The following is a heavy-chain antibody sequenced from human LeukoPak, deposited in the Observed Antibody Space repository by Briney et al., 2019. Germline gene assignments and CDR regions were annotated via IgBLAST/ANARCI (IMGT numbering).Heavy chain of an antibody. D-gene: IGHD3-10*01. CDR1: GLTFSSYA. CDR3: ASRGEFYGSGTYFGS. Sequence: GGSLRLSCAASGLTFSSYAMSWVRQAPGKGLECVSIIYTAGSTSYTDSVKGRFTISRDNSKNTLYLQMNSLRAEDTAVYYCASRGEFYGSGTYFGSWGQGTLVSVSS. J-gene: IGHJ5*02. V-gene: IGHV3-23*03. CDR2: IYTAGST.